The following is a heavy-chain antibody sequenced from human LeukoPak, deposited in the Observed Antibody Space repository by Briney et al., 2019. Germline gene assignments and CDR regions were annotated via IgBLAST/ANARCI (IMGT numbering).Heavy chain of an antibody. CDR2: INTNTGNP. CDR1: GYTFTSYA. CDR3: ARSGSYAALNAFDI. D-gene: IGHD1-26*01. V-gene: IGHV7-4-1*02. Sequence: ASVKVSCKASGYTFTSYAMNWVRQAPGQGLEWMGWINTNTGNPTYAQGFTGRFVFSLDTSVSTAYLQISSLKAEDTAVYYCARSGSYAALNAFDIWGQGTMVTVSS. J-gene: IGHJ3*02.